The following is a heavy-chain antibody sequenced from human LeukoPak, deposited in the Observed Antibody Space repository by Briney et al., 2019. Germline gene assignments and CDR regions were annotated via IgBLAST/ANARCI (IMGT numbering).Heavy chain of an antibody. D-gene: IGHD2-8*01. V-gene: IGHV3-30*02. J-gene: IGHJ6*03. CDR1: GFTFSHYG. CDR2: IRYDGSNK. CDR3: AKVGLKMVLYYYMDV. Sequence: GGSLRLSCAASGFTFSHYGMHWVCQAPGKGLEWVAFIRYDGSNKYYADSVKGRFTISRDNSKNTLYLQMNSLRAEDTAVYFCAKVGLKMVLYYYMDVWGKGTTVTISS.